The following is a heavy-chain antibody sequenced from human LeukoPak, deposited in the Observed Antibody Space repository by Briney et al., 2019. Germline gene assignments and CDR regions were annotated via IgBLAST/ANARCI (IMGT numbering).Heavy chain of an antibody. CDR3: ARDAVYSSSWQYY. CDR1: GFTFSSYG. D-gene: IGHD6-13*01. Sequence: GGSLRLSCAASGFTFSSYGMHWVRQAPGKGLEWVAVIWYDGSNKYYADSVKGRFTISRDDSKNTLYLQMNSLRAEDTAVYYCARDAVYSSSWQYYWGQGTLVTVSS. CDR2: IWYDGSNK. J-gene: IGHJ4*02. V-gene: IGHV3-33*01.